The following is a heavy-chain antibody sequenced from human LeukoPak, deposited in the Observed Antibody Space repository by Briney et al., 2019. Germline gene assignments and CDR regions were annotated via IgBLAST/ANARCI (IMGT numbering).Heavy chain of an antibody. D-gene: IGHD3-3*01. Sequence: SETLSLTCTVSGGSISSYYWSWIRQPAGKGLEWTGRIYTSGSTNYNPSLKSRVTMSVDTSKNQFSLKLSSVTAADTAVYYCARQRATIFGVVIARIHAFDIWGQGTMVTVSS. CDR3: ARQRATIFGVVIARIHAFDI. J-gene: IGHJ3*02. CDR2: IYTSGST. V-gene: IGHV4-4*07. CDR1: GGSISSYY.